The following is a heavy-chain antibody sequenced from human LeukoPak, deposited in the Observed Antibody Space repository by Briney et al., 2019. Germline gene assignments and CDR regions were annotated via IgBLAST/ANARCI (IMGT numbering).Heavy chain of an antibody. D-gene: IGHD3-22*01. CDR1: GGSLSSYY. Sequence: SETLSLTCTVSGGSLSSYYWNWIRQPPGKGLEWIGHIYYSGSTNYNPSLKSRVTISVDTSKNQFSLKLSSVTAADTAVYYCARGADSSGYYSIFYFDYWGQGTLVTASS. CDR3: ARGADSSGYYSIFYFDY. J-gene: IGHJ4*02. CDR2: IYYSGST. V-gene: IGHV4-59*01.